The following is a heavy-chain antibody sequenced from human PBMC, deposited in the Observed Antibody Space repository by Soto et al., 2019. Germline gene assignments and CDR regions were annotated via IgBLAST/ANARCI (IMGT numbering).Heavy chain of an antibody. CDR2: ISAYNGNT. Sequence: QVQLVQSGAEVKKPGASVKVSCKASGYTFTNYGFTWVRQAPGQGLEWMGWISAYNGNTNYAQKFQGRVXXTXDKXTTTAYMDLRSLRSDDTAVYYCARGGRFAVADTDYWGQGTLVTVSS. J-gene: IGHJ4*02. CDR3: ARGGRFAVADTDY. D-gene: IGHD3-3*01. V-gene: IGHV1-18*01. CDR1: GYTFTNYG.